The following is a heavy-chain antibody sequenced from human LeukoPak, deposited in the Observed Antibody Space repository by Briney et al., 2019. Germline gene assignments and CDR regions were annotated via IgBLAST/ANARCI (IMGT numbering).Heavy chain of an antibody. J-gene: IGHJ4*02. CDR3: TTGAPRAYSGSYSNC. CDR1: GFTFSNAW. CDR2: IKSKTDGGTT. D-gene: IGHD1-26*01. Sequence: GGPLRLSWAASGFTFSNAWMSWVRQAPGKGLEWVGRIKSKTDGGTTDYAAPVKGRFTISRDDSQNTLYLQMNSLKTEDTAVYYCTTGAPRAYSGSYSNCWGQGTLVTVSS. V-gene: IGHV3-15*01.